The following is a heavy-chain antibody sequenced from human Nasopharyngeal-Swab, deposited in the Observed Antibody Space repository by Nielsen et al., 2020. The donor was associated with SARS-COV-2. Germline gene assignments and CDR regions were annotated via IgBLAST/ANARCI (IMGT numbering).Heavy chain of an antibody. Sequence: SLKISCAASGFTFDDYAMHWVRQAPGKGLEWVSGISWNSDSIGYADSVKGRFTISRDNSKNTLYLQMNSLRAEDTAVYYCAKEEIAAAPYDAFDIWGQGTMVTVSS. CDR1: GFTFDDYA. J-gene: IGHJ3*02. CDR2: ISWNSDSI. D-gene: IGHD6-13*01. V-gene: IGHV3-9*01. CDR3: AKEEIAAAPYDAFDI.